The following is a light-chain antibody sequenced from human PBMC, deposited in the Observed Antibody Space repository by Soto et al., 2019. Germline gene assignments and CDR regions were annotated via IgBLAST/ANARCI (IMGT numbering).Light chain of an antibody. CDR3: CSYAGRYTYV. J-gene: IGLJ1*01. CDR1: SSDVGGYNY. Sequence: QSALTQPRSVSGSPGQSVAISCTGTSSDVGGYNYVSWYQQHPGKAPKVIIFDVNKRPSGVPDRFSGSKSGNTASLTISGLQAEDGADYYCCSYAGRYTYVFGTGTKLTVL. CDR2: DVN. V-gene: IGLV2-11*01.